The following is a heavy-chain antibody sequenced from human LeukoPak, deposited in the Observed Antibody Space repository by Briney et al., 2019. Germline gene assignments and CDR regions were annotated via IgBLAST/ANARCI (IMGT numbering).Heavy chain of an antibody. V-gene: IGHV3-30*18. CDR3: AKVGGTYSSGLYYFDY. J-gene: IGHJ4*02. Sequence: PGGSLRLSCAASGFTFSSYGMHWVRQAPGKGLEWVAVISYDGSNKYYADSVKGRFTISRDNSKNTLYLQMNSLRAEDTAVYYCAKVGGTYSSGLYYFDYWGQGTLVTVSS. D-gene: IGHD6-19*01. CDR2: ISYDGSNK. CDR1: GFTFSSYG.